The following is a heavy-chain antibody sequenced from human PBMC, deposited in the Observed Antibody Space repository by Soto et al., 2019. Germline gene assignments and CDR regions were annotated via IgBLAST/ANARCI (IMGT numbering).Heavy chain of an antibody. V-gene: IGHV1-18*01. CDR2: ISAYNGNT. CDR1: GYTFTSYG. Sequence: GASVKVSCKASGYTFTSYGISWVRQAPGQGLEWMGWISAYNGNTNYAQKLQGRVTMTTDTSTSTAYMELRSLRSDDTAVYYCAREGYDILTGYAQVPNFDYWGQGTLVTVSS. J-gene: IGHJ4*02. CDR3: AREGYDILTGYAQVPNFDY. D-gene: IGHD3-9*01.